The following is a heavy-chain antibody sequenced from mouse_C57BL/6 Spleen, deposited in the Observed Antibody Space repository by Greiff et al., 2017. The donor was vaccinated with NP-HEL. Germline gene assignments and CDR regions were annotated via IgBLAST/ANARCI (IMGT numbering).Heavy chain of an antibody. Sequence: QVQLQQPGAELVKPGASVKMSCKASGYTFTSYWITWVKQRPGQGLEWIGDIYPGSGSTNYNEKFKSKATLTVDTSSSTAYMQLSSLTSEDSAVYYCARTLYSNYVFAYWGQGTLVTVSA. V-gene: IGHV1-55*01. CDR3: ARTLYSNYVFAY. J-gene: IGHJ3*01. D-gene: IGHD2-5*01. CDR1: GYTFTSYW. CDR2: IYPGSGST.